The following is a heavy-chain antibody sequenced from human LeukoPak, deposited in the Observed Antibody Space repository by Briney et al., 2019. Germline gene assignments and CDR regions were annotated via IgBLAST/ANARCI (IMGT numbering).Heavy chain of an antibody. Sequence: PSETLSLTCAVYGGSFSGYYWSWIRRPPGKGLEWIGEINHSGSTNYNPSLKSRVTISVDTSKNQFSLKLSSVTAADTAVYYCARGKGREIVVVPAAKGGTNWFDPWGQGTLVTVPS. CDR3: ARGKGREIVVVPAAKGGTNWFDP. V-gene: IGHV4-34*01. CDR2: INHSGST. CDR1: GGSFSGYY. J-gene: IGHJ5*02. D-gene: IGHD2-2*01.